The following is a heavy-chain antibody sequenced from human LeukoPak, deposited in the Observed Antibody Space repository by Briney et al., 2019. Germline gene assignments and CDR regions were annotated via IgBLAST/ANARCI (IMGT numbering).Heavy chain of an antibody. V-gene: IGHV1-2*02. CDR1: GYTFTGYY. D-gene: IGHD6-13*01. Sequence: ASVKVSCKASGYTFTGYYMHWVRQGPGQGLEWMGWINPNSGGTNYAQKFQGRVTMTRDTSISTAYMELSRLRSDDTAVYYCAREGAGIAAHYYYYYYMDVWGKGTTVTVSS. J-gene: IGHJ6*03. CDR2: INPNSGGT. CDR3: AREGAGIAAHYYYYYYMDV.